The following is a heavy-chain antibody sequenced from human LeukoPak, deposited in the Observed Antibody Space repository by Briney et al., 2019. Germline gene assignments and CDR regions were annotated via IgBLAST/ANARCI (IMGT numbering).Heavy chain of an antibody. J-gene: IGHJ6*02. CDR3: ARVHSTTYYYYYGMDV. D-gene: IGHD4-11*01. CDR1: RGTFSSYG. V-gene: IGHV1-18*01. CDR2: ISAYNGNT. Sequence: ASVKVSCKASRGTFSSYGISWVRQAPGQGLEWMGWISAYNGNTNYAQKLQGRVTMTTDTSTSTAYMELRSLRSDDTAVYYCARVHSTTYYYYYGMDVWGQGTTVTVSS.